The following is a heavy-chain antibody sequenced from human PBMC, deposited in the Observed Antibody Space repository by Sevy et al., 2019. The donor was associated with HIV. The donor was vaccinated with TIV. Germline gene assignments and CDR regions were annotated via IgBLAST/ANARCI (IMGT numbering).Heavy chain of an antibody. CDR2: ISTSGNTI. J-gene: IGHJ6*02. CDR3: AREYLNTRWDNYYYSGMDV. D-gene: IGHD1-26*01. V-gene: IGHV3-11*01. CDR1: GFTFSNYY. Sequence: GGSLRLSCAASGFTFSNYYMTWIRQAPGKGLEWVSHISTSGNTIYYADSVKGRFIISRDNAKNSLYLQMNSLRAEDTALYYCAREYLNTRWDNYYYSGMDVWGQGTTVTVSS.